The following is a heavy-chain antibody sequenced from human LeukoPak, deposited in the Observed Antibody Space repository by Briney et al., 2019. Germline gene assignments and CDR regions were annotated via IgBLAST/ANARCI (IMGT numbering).Heavy chain of an antibody. Sequence: GASVKVSCKASGGTFSSYAISWVRQAPGQGLEWMGGIIPIFGTANYAQKFQGRVTITADESTSTAYMELSSLRSEDTAVYYCARGPITMVRGVISHFDYWGQGTLVTDSS. CDR3: ARGPITMVRGVISHFDY. D-gene: IGHD3-10*01. CDR1: GGTFSSYA. J-gene: IGHJ4*02. V-gene: IGHV1-69*13. CDR2: IIPIFGTA.